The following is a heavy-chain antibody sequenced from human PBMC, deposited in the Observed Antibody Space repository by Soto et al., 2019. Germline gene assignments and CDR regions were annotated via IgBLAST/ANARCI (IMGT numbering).Heavy chain of an antibody. V-gene: IGHV3-30-3*01. D-gene: IGHD2-21*01. CDR2: ISYDESIK. Sequence: QVQLVESGGGVVQPGRSLRLSCAASGFTFSTYAMHWVRQAPGKGLEWVAVISYDESIKYYADSLKGRFTISRDNSKNTQYIQMNSLKAEDTAVDYCARHKVIYDDYGMDVWGQGTMVTVSS. CDR3: ARHKVIYDDYGMDV. J-gene: IGHJ6*02. CDR1: GFTFSTYA.